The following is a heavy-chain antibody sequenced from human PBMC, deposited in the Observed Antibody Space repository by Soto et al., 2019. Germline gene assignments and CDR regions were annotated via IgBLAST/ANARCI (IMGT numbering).Heavy chain of an antibody. CDR2: IKQDGSEK. Sequence: GSLRLSCAASGFTFSSYWMSWVRQAPGKGLEWVANIKQDGSEKYYVDSVKGRFTISRDNAKNSLYLQMNSLRAEDTAVYYCARPPIYYYDSSGYEYFQHWGQGTLVTVSS. V-gene: IGHV3-7*01. CDR3: ARPPIYYYDSSGYEYFQH. J-gene: IGHJ1*01. D-gene: IGHD3-22*01. CDR1: GFTFSSYW.